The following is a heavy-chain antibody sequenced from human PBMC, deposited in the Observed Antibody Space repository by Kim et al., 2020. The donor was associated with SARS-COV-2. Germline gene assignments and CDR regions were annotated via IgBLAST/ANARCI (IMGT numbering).Heavy chain of an antibody. CDR3: ARDGYGDYAP. Sequence: YIYYADSVKGRFTISRDNAKTSLYLQMNSLRAEDTAVYYCARDGYGDYAPWGQGTLVTVSS. D-gene: IGHD4-17*01. CDR2: YI. J-gene: IGHJ5*02. V-gene: IGHV3-21*01.